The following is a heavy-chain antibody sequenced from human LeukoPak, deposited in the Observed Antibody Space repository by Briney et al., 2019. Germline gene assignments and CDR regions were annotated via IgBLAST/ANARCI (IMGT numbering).Heavy chain of an antibody. D-gene: IGHD4-17*01. V-gene: IGHV4-59*08. J-gene: IGHJ6*02. CDR3: ARMNGDYGFRNYFYYGLDV. CDR1: GASISGYY. CDR2: MYYSGST. Sequence: SETLSLTCTVSGASISGYYWNWIRQPPGKGLEWIGYMYYSGSTNYNPPFKSRVTMSGDTSKNELSLKLSSVTAADTAVYYCARMNGDYGFRNYFYYGLDVWGQGTTVTVSS.